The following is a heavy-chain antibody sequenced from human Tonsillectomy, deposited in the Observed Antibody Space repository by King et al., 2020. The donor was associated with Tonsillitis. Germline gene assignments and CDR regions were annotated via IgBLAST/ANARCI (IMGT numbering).Heavy chain of an antibody. D-gene: IGHD2-2*01. CDR1: GGSISSSSYY. CDR2: IYYSGST. J-gene: IGHJ4*02. CDR3: ARPGYCSSTSCYDI. V-gene: IGHV4-39*01. Sequence: LQLQESGPGLEKPSETLSLTCTVSGGSISSSSYYWGWIRQPPGKGLEWIGSIYYSGSTYYNPSLKSRVTISVDTSKNQFSLKLSSVTAADTAVYYCARPGYCSSTSCYDIWGQGTLVTVSS.